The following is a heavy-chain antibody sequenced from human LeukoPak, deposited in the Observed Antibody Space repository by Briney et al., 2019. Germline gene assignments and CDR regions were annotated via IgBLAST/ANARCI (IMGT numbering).Heavy chain of an antibody. Sequence: SETLSLTCTVSGGSISSHYWSWIRQPPGKGLEWIGYIYYSGSTNYNPSLKSRVTIPVGTSKNQFSLKLSSVTAAGTAVYYCARDSDYYDSSGFFYWGQGTLVTVSS. CDR3: ARDSDYYDSSGFFY. J-gene: IGHJ4*02. D-gene: IGHD3-22*01. CDR1: GGSISSHY. CDR2: IYYSGST. V-gene: IGHV4-59*11.